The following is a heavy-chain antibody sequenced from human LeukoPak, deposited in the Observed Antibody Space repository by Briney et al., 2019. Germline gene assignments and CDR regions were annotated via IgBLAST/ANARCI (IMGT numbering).Heavy chain of an antibody. CDR1: GGSFTGYY. CDR2: INHSGSN. V-gene: IGHV4-34*01. CDR3: ARGWGITMVRGVISFDY. J-gene: IGHJ4*02. D-gene: IGHD3-10*01. Sequence: SETLSLTCAVYGGSFTGYYWSWIRQPPGKGLEWIGEINHSGSNNYNPSLKSRVTISVDTSKNQCSLKLSSVTAADTAVYYCARGWGITMVRGVISFDYWGQGTLVTVSS.